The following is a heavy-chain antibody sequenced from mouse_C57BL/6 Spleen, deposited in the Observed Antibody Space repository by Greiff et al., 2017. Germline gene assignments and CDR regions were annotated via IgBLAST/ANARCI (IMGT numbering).Heavy chain of an antibody. D-gene: IGHD1-1*01. CDR1: GYTSTDHT. Sequence: VQLQQSDAELVKPGASVKISCKVSGYTSTDHTIHWLKQRPEQGLEWIGYIYPRDGSTKYNEKFKGKATLTADKSSSTAYMQLNSLTSEDSAVYFCARRDYYGSSYAMDYGGQGTSDTVSS. V-gene: IGHV1-78*01. J-gene: IGHJ4*01. CDR3: ARRDYYGSSYAMDY. CDR2: IYPRDGST.